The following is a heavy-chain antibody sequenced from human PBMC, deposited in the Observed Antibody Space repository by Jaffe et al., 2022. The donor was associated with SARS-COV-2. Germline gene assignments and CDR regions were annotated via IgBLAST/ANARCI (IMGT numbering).Heavy chain of an antibody. D-gene: IGHD5-12*01. CDR3: VRIHSKEVAGENWFGP. V-gene: IGHV4-4*02. CDR2: IYHTGTS. Sequence: QVQLQESGPRLVKPSETLSLTCAVSGGSISTSDWWSWVRQPPGKGLEWIGEIYHTGTSNSNPSNPSLTSRVTMSLDKSENRFSLNLTPVTAADTAVYYCVRIHSKEVAGENWFGPWGQGILVTVSS. CDR1: GGSISTSDW. J-gene: IGHJ5*02.